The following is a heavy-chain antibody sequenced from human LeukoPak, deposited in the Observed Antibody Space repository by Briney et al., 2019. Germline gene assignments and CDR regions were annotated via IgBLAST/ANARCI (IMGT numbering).Heavy chain of an antibody. CDR3: ARRKNTAIAMVRGVRGGLNWFDP. J-gene: IGHJ5*02. V-gene: IGHV4-4*07. CDR1: GGSISNYF. Sequence: SETLSLTCTVSGGSISNYFWSWIRQPAGKGLEWIGRIYSSGSTNYNPSLQSRVTMSVDTSKNQFSLKLSSVTAADTAVYYCARRKNTAIAMVRGVRGGLNWFDPWGQGTLVTVSS. CDR2: IYSSGST. D-gene: IGHD3-10*01.